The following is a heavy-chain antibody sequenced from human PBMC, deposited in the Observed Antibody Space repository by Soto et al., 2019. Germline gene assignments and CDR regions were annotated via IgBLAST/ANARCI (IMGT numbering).Heavy chain of an antibody. CDR2: IDPSDSQT. V-gene: IGHV5-10-1*01. CDR1: GYSFAGYW. CDR3: ARQIYDSDTGPNFQYYFDS. Sequence: VESLKISCKGSGYSFAGYWITWVRQKPGKGLEWMGRIDPSDSQTYYSPSFRVHVTISVTESITTVFLQWSSLRASDTAMYYCARQIYDSDTGPNFQYYFDSWGQGTPVTVSS. D-gene: IGHD3-22*01. J-gene: IGHJ4*02.